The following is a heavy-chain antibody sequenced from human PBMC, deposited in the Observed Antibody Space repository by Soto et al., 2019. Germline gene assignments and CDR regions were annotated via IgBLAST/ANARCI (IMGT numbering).Heavy chain of an antibody. CDR1: GFTFSSYS. CDR3: ATANFYDSSGYYSLHWYFDL. CDR2: ISSSSSYI. Sequence: KPGGSLRLSCAASGFTFSSYSMNWVRQAPGKGLEWVSSISSSSSYIYYADSVKGRFTISRDNAKNSLYLQMNSLRDEDTAVYYCATANFYDSSGYYSLHWYFDLWGRGTLITVSS. J-gene: IGHJ2*01. D-gene: IGHD3-22*01. V-gene: IGHV3-21*04.